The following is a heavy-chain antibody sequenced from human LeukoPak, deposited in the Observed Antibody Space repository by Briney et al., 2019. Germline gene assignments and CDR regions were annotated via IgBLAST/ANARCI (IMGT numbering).Heavy chain of an antibody. CDR2: IYYSKNT. J-gene: IGHJ4*02. Sequence: SETLSLTCTVSGGSISSSSAYWGWIRQPPGKGLEWIGSIYYSKNTYYNPSLKSRVTISADTSKSQFSLTLGSVSATDTAVYYCVSPRGFSYGYFDYWGQGTLVTVSS. V-gene: IGHV4-39*01. CDR3: VSPRGFSYGYFDY. D-gene: IGHD5-18*01. CDR1: GGSISSSSAY.